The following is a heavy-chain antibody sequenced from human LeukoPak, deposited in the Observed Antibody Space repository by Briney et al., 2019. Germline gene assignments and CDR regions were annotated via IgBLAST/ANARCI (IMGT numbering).Heavy chain of an antibody. Sequence: GGSLRLSCEASGFTFSSFHMSWVRQAPGKGLEWVSAISGSGETTYYADSVKGRFAVARDNSKNTLYLQMNSLRAEDTAVYYCAKERWLTPYGTASFDYWGQGTLVTVSS. CDR1: GFTFSSFH. CDR2: ISGSGETT. CDR3: AKERWLTPYGTASFDY. V-gene: IGHV3-23*01. J-gene: IGHJ4*02. D-gene: IGHD3-22*01.